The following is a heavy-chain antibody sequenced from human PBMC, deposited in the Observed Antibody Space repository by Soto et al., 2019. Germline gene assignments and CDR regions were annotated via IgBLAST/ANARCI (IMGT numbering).Heavy chain of an antibody. D-gene: IGHD4-4*01. CDR3: ARDGGVYDYSPFDY. J-gene: IGHJ4*02. CDR1: GGTFSSYA. V-gene: IGHV1-69*12. CDR2: INPIFGTA. Sequence: QVQLVQSGAEVKKPGSSVKVSCKASGGTFSSYAISWVRQAPGQGLEWMGGINPIFGTADYAQKFQGRVTITAHESTSAAYMELSSLRSEDTAVYYCARDGGVYDYSPFDYWGQGTLVTVSS.